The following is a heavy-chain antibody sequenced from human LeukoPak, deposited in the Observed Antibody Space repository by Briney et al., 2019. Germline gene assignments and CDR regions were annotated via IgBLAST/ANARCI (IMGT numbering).Heavy chain of an antibody. CDR2: INPSGGST. J-gene: IGHJ3*02. CDR3: ARAQMATSSGAAFDI. CDR1: GYTFTSYG. Sequence: GASVKVSCKASGYTFTSYGISWVRQAPGQGLEWMGIINPSGGSTSYAQKFQGRVTMTRDTSTSTVYMELSSLRSEDTAVYYCARAQMATSSGAAFDIWGQGTMVTVSS. V-gene: IGHV1-46*01. D-gene: IGHD5-24*01.